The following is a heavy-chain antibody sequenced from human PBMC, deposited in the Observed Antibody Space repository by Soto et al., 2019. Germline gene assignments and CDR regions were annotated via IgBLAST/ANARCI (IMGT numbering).Heavy chain of an antibody. CDR1: GFIFRNYA. V-gene: IGHV3-23*01. Sequence: EVQLLESGGGSVQPGGSLRLSCEASGFIFRNYAMSWVRQAPGKGLEWVSSISGSGVGTYYADSVQGRFTISRDNSTNTLFLQLSSLRAEDTAVYYCATEGPGTLRPFDHWGQGTLVTVSS. J-gene: IGHJ4*02. CDR2: ISGSGVGT. CDR3: ATEGPGTLRPFDH. D-gene: IGHD6-13*01.